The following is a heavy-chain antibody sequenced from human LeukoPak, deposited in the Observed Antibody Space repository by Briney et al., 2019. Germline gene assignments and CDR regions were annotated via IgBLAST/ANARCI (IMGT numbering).Heavy chain of an antibody. V-gene: IGHV3-7*03. D-gene: IGHD2-2*01. Sequence: GGSLRLSCAASGFTFSSYWMSWVLQAPGRGLEWWANIKQDGGEKYYVDSVKGRFTISRDNANNSLSLQMNRLSAEDTAVYYCARASCRSTSCYRLYYYYGMDVSGKGTTVTVSS. CDR2: IKQDGGEK. CDR3: ARASCRSTSCYRLYYYYGMDV. J-gene: IGHJ6*04. CDR1: GFTFSSYW.